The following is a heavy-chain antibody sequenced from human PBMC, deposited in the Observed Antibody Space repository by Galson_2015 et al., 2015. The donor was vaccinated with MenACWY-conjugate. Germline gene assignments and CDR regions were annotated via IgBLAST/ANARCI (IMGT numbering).Heavy chain of an antibody. CDR3: ARDLYGSYAIDY. Sequence: SLRLSCAASGFTFITYDMNWVRQAPGKGLEWVSYISSSSSTIYYAGSMEGRFTISRDNAKNSLYLEMNSLRAEDTAVYYCARDLYGSYAIDYWGQGTLVTVSS. D-gene: IGHD4-17*01. CDR1: GFTFITYD. CDR2: ISSSSSTI. V-gene: IGHV3-48*04. J-gene: IGHJ4*02.